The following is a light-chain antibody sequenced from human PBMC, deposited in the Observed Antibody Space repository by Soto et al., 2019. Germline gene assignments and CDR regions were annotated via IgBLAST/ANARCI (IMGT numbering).Light chain of an antibody. CDR1: SSDIGHYDY. V-gene: IGLV2-14*03. CDR3: CSLTTSHTYV. CDR2: HVT. Sequence: QSALTQPASVSGSPGQSITISCTGTSSDIGHYDYVSWYQQHPGKAPKLMIYHVTYRPSGVSNRYSGSKSGNSASLTISGLQADGEADYYCCSLTTSHTYVFGSGTKSPS. J-gene: IGLJ1*01.